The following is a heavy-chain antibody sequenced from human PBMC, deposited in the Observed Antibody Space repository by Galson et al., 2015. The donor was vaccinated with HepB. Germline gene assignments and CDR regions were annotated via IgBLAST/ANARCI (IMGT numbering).Heavy chain of an antibody. CDR2: IIPIFGTA. J-gene: IGHJ4*02. D-gene: IGHD4-23*01. CDR1: GGTFSSYA. V-gene: IGHV1-69*13. Sequence: SVKVSCKASGGTFSSYAISWVRQAPGQGLEWMGGIIPIFGTANYAQKFQGRVTITADESTSTAYMELSSLRSEDTAVYYCARDSAGGGNSAYWGQGTLVTVSS. CDR3: ARDSAGGGNSAY.